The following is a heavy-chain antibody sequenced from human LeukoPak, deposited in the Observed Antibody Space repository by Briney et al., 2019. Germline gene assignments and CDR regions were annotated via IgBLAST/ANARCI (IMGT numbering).Heavy chain of an antibody. D-gene: IGHD3-22*01. CDR2: INHSGST. V-gene: IGHV4-34*01. CDR1: GGSFSGYY. CDR3: ARRGYYSAY. J-gene: IGHJ4*02. Sequence: SGTLSLTCAVYGGSFSGYYWSWIRQPPGKGLEWIGEINHSGSTNYNPSLKSRVTISVDTSKNQFSLKLSSVTAADTAVYYCARRGYYSAYWGQGTLVTVSS.